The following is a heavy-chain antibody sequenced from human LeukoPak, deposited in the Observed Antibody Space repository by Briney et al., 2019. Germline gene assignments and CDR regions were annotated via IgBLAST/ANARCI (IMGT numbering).Heavy chain of an antibody. CDR2: IYYSGST. Sequence: SETLSLTCIVSGGSISSSSYYWGWIRQPPGKGLEWIGSIYYSGSTYYNPSLKSRVSISVDTSKNQFSLKLSSVTAADTAVYYCARGRRGAAQRGAFDIWGQGTMVTVSS. V-gene: IGHV4-39*07. D-gene: IGHD6-6*01. CDR1: GGSISSSSYY. CDR3: ARGRRGAAQRGAFDI. J-gene: IGHJ3*02.